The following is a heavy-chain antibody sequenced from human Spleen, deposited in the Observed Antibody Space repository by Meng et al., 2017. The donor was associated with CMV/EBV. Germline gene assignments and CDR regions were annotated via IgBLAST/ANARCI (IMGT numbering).Heavy chain of an antibody. CDR1: GVSISSSNW. Sequence: SETLSLTCAVSGVSISSSNWWTWVRQPPGKGLEWIGEIYHSGSTNYNPSLKSRVTISVDKSKNQFSLRLSSVTAADTAVYYCARDRWKGYYGMDVWGQGTTVTVSS. J-gene: IGHJ6*02. CDR3: ARDRWKGYYGMDV. V-gene: IGHV4-4*02. CDR2: IYHSGST. D-gene: IGHD1-1*01.